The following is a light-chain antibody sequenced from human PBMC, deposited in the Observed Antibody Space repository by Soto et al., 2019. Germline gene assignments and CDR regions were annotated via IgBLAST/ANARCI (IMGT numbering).Light chain of an antibody. J-gene: IGLJ1*01. CDR3: SSYTSSSIVYV. V-gene: IGLV2-14*03. Sequence: QSALAQPASASGSPGQSITISCTGTGTDVGAYDYVSWYQQHPGKAPKLVIYDVNNRPSGVSSRFSGSKSGNTASLTISGLQAEDEADYYCSSYTSSSIVYVFGTGTKVT. CDR1: GTDVGAYDY. CDR2: DVN.